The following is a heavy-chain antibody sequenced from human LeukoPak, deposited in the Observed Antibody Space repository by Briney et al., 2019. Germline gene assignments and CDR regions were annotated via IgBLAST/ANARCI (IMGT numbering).Heavy chain of an antibody. CDR3: VKDLGRYRNNCFDY. CDR2: ISGSGGGT. J-gene: IGHJ4*02. Sequence: GWSLRLSCAASGFTFSSYAMSWVRQAAEKGVEWVSTISGSGGGTYYAGSVKGRFTISRDDSKNTLYLQMNSLRAEDTAVYYCVKDLGRYRNNCFDYWGQGPLVTVSS. D-gene: IGHD1-26*01. CDR1: GFTFSSYA. V-gene: IGHV3-23*01.